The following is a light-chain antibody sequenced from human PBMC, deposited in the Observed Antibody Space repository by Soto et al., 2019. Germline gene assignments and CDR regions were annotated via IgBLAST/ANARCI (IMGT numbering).Light chain of an antibody. CDR2: DAS. J-gene: IGKJ2*01. CDR1: QSVSSN. Sequence: EIVMTQSPATLSVSPGERATLSCRASQSVSSNLAWYQQKPGQAPRLLIYDASTKATGIPARFSGSGSGTEFTLNISSLQSEDFAVYYCQQYNKWYTFGQGTKLEIK. V-gene: IGKV3-15*01. CDR3: QQYNKWYT.